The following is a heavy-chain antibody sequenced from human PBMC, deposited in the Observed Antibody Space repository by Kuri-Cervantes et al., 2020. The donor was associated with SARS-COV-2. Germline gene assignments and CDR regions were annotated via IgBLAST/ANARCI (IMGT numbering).Heavy chain of an antibody. CDR2: ISGSGGST. CDR3: AKADWANYYYYYGMDV. Sequence: GGSLRLSCAASGFTFSDYYMSWIRQAPGKGLEWVSAISGSGGSTYYADSVKGRFTISRDNSKNTLYLQMNSLRAEDTAVYYCAKADWANYYYYYGMDVWGQGTMVTVSS. V-gene: IGHV3-23*01. D-gene: IGHD3-9*01. J-gene: IGHJ6*02. CDR1: GFTFSDYY.